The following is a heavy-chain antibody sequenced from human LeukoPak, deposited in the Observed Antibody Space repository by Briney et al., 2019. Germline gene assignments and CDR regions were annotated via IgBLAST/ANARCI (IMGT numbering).Heavy chain of an antibody. CDR2: ISDSEGGT. J-gene: IGHJ4*02. V-gene: IGHV3-23*01. CDR3: ARHDSFIPY. D-gene: IGHD5-18*01. Sequence: GGSLRLSCAASGFTFNYYAMSWVRQAPGKGLEWVSGISDSEGGTYCTDSVKGRFTISRDNTKNTVYLQMNNLRPDDTAVYFCARHDSFIPYWGQGTLVTVSS. CDR1: GFTFNYYA.